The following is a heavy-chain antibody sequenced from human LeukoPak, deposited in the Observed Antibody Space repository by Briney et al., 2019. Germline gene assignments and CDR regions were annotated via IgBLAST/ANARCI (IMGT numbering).Heavy chain of an antibody. CDR2: ISPDGSTT. Sequence: PGRSLRLSCAASGFTFSRYWMHWVRHAPGKGLMWVSRISPDGSTTLYADSVKGRFTISRDNSKNTVYLQMNSLRVEDTAVYYCARELSPAVKFYFDSWGQGTQVTVSS. CDR3: ARELSPAVKFYFDS. D-gene: IGHD2/OR15-2a*01. V-gene: IGHV3-74*03. J-gene: IGHJ4*02. CDR1: GFTFSRYW.